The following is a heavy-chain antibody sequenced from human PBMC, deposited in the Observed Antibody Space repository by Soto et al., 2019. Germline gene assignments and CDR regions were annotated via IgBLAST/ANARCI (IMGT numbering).Heavy chain of an antibody. CDR3: AKDRDHYGSGSYYNIGQ. D-gene: IGHD3-10*01. J-gene: IGHJ4*02. CDR2: ISYDGYIK. V-gene: IGHV3-30*18. Sequence: GGSLRLSCAASGFTFSSYGMHWVRQAPGKGLEWVALISYDGYIKYYAASVKGRFTISRDNSKNTLYLQMNSLRAEDTAVYYCAKDRDHYGSGSYYNIGQWGQGTLVTVSS. CDR1: GFTFSSYG.